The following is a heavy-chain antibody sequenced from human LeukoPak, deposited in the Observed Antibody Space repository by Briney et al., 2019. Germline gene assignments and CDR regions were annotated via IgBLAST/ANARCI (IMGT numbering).Heavy chain of an antibody. V-gene: IGHV4-30-2*01. CDR3: ASGQQTNIVVVPAALNY. Sequence: SETLSLTCTVSGGSISSGGYYWSWIRQPPGKGLEWIGYIYHSGSTYYNPSLKSRVTISVDRSKNQFSLKLSSVTAADTAVYYCASGQQTNIVVVPAALNYWGQGTLVTVSS. J-gene: IGHJ4*02. CDR2: IYHSGST. D-gene: IGHD2-2*01. CDR1: GGSISSGGYY.